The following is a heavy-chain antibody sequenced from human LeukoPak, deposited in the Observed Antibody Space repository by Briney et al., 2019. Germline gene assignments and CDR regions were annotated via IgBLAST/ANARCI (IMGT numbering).Heavy chain of an antibody. V-gene: IGHV1-46*01. Sequence: ASVKVSCKASGYTFTSYYMHWVRQAPRQGLEWMGIINPSGGSTSYAQKFQGRVTMTRDMSTSTDYMELSSLRSEDTAVYYCARDNSVGDTAWWFDPWGQGTLVTVSS. CDR1: GYTFTSYY. CDR2: INPSGGST. CDR3: ARDNSVGDTAWWFDP. J-gene: IGHJ5*02. D-gene: IGHD1-26*01.